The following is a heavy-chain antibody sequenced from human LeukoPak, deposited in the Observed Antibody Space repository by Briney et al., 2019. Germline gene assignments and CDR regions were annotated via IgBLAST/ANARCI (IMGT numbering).Heavy chain of an antibody. D-gene: IGHD6-13*01. CDR2: IYYSGST. V-gene: IGHV4-61*05. CDR3: ARRPRYSSSWYYDY. Sequence: SETLSLTCTVSGGSISSSSYYWGWIRQPPGKGLGWIGYIYYSGSTNYNPSLKSRVTISVDTSKNQFSLKLSSVTAAGTAVYYCARRPRYSSSWYYDYWGQGTLVTVSS. CDR1: GGSISSSSYY. J-gene: IGHJ4*02.